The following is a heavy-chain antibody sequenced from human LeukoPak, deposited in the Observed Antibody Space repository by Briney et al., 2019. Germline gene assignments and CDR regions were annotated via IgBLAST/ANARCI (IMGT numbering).Heavy chain of an antibody. CDR2: MNPNSGNT. CDR1: GYTFTSYD. Sequence: GASVKVSCKASGYTFTSYDINWVRQATGQGLEWMGWMNPNSGNTGYAQKFQGRVTITRNTSISTAYMELSSLRSEDTAVYYCARRCTAMGFDYYYYYYMDVWGKGTTVTVSS. J-gene: IGHJ6*03. D-gene: IGHD5-18*01. CDR3: ARRCTAMGFDYYYYYYMDV. V-gene: IGHV1-8*03.